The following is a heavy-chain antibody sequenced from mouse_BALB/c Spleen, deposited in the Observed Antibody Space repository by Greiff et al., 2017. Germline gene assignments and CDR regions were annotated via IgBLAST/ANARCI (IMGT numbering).Heavy chain of an antibody. CDR3: ARGLRRNYAMDY. CDR1: GYSITSDYA. CDR2: ISYSGST. Sequence: EVQLQESGPGLVKPSQSLSLTCTVTGYSITSDYAWNWIRQFPGNKLEWMGYISYSGSTSYNPSLKSRISITRDTSKNQFFLQLNSVTTEDTATYYCARGLRRNYAMDYWGQGTSVTVSS. V-gene: IGHV3-2*02. D-gene: IGHD2-2*01. J-gene: IGHJ4*01.